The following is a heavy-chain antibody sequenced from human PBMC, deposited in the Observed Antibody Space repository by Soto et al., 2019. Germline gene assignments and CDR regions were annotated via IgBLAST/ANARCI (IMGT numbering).Heavy chain of an antibody. J-gene: IGHJ6*02. D-gene: IGHD3-22*01. CDR1: GGSIISYY. Sequence: SETLSLTCTVSGGSIISYYWSWIRQPPGKGLEWIGSIYYSGSTNYNPSLKSRVTISVDSESQFSLKLSSVTAADTAVYFCARVMYYYDSSGYYTETEYYYGMDVWGQGTTVTVSS. CDR3: ARVMYYYDSSGYYTETEYYYGMDV. CDR2: IYYSGST. V-gene: IGHV4-59*01.